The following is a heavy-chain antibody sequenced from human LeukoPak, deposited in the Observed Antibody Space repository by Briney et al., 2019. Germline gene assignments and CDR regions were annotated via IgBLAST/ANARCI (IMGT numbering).Heavy chain of an antibody. D-gene: IGHD3-3*01. CDR2: IYYSGST. CDR1: GGSISSSSYY. Sequence: SETLSLTCTVSGGSISSSSYYWGWIRQPPGKGLEWIGSIYYSGSTYYTPSLKSRVTISVDTSKNQFSLKLSSVTAADTAVYYCARDPNYDFWSGLDVWGKGTTVTVSS. J-gene: IGHJ6*04. V-gene: IGHV4-39*07. CDR3: ARDPNYDFWSGLDV.